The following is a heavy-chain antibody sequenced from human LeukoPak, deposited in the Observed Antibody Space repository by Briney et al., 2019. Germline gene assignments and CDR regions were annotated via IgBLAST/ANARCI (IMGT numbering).Heavy chain of an antibody. CDR2: IYYSRST. CDR3: ARDVRVRYYDSSGYDDY. D-gene: IGHD3-22*01. Sequence: SETLSLTCTASGGSISSSSYYWGWIRQPPGKGLEWIGSIYYSRSTYYNPSLKSRVTMSVDTSKNQFSLKLSSVTAADTAVYYCARDVRVRYYDSSGYDDYWGQGTLVTVSS. J-gene: IGHJ4*02. V-gene: IGHV4-39*07. CDR1: GGSISSSSYY.